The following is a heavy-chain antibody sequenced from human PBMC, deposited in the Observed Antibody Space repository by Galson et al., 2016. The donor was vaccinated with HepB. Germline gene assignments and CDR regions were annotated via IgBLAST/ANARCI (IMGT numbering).Heavy chain of an antibody. V-gene: IGHV4-4*02. D-gene: IGHD5-18*01. J-gene: IGHJ4*02. CDR3: ASLSDTALFDY. CDR2: IDHSGTT. CDR1: SGSIRSKNW. Sequence: ETLSLTCAVSSGSIRSKNWWSWVRQPPGKGLEWIGEIDHSGTTNYNPSFKSRVTISVDKSKNQYSLKMSSVTAADTAVYYCASLSDTALFDYWGQGTLVTVSS.